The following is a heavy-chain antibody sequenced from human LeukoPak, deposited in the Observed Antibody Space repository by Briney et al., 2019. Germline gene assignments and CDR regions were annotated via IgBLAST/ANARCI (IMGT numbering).Heavy chain of an antibody. CDR2: ISGSGGST. J-gene: IGHJ4*02. CDR1: GFTFSSYA. CDR3: AKTVLQEYYFDY. D-gene: IGHD3-10*01. Sequence: PGGSLRLSCAASGFTFSSYAMSWVRQAPGKGLEWVSAISGSGGSTYYADSVKGRFTISRDNSRNTLYLQMNSLRAGDTAVYYCAKTVLQEYYFDYWGQGTLVTVSS. V-gene: IGHV3-23*01.